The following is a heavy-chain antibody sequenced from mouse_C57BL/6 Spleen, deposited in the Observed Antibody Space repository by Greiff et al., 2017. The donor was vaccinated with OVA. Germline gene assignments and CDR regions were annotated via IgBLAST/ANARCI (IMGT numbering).Heavy chain of an antibody. D-gene: IGHD1-1*01. CDR2: IYPGDGAT. CDR3: ASVTTDYFDY. CDR1: GYAFSSYW. V-gene: IGHV1-80*01. Sequence: VQLQQSGAELVKPGASVKISCKASGYAFSSYWMNWVKQRPGEGLEWIGQIYPGDGATNYNGKFKGKATLTADKSSSTAYMQLSSLTSEDSAVYFCASVTTDYFDYWGQGTTLTVSS. J-gene: IGHJ2*01.